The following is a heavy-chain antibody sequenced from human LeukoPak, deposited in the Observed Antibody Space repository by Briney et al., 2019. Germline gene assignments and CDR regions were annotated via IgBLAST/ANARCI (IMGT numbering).Heavy chain of an antibody. J-gene: IGHJ4*02. Sequence: SETLSLTCTVSGGSITGYYWSWIRQSPGGGLEWLGYIHYSGTTNYNPSLKSRVIMSVDTSKNQFSLKLNSLTAADTAVYYCARISSGGHGDYDCWGRGTLVTVSS. CDR3: ARISSGGHGDYDC. CDR1: GGSITGYY. CDR2: IHYSGTT. V-gene: IGHV4-59*01. D-gene: IGHD4-17*01.